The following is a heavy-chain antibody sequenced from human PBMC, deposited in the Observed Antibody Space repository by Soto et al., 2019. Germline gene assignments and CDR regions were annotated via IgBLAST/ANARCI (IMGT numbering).Heavy chain of an antibody. J-gene: IGHJ6*02. V-gene: IGHV1-18*01. CDR2: ISAYNGNT. CDR3: ARDRGAYGMDV. Sequence: QVQLVQSGAEVKKPGASVKVSCKASGYTFTSYGISWVRQAPGQGLEWMGWISAYNGNTNYAQKLQGRVTMTTDTATSPAYMELRSLRSDATAVYYCARDRGAYGMDVWGQGTTVTVSS. CDR1: GYTFTSYG.